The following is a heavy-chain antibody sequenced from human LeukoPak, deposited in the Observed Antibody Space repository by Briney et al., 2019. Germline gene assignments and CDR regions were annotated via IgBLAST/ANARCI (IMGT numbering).Heavy chain of an antibody. CDR1: GFTFGSYA. Sequence: GGSLRLSCAASGFTFGSYAMTWVRQAPGKGLEWVSAISTSGGSTYYADSVKGRFTISRDNSQNTLYLQMNSLRDEDTAVYYCAKAPSGSSREGMDVWGQGITVTVSS. D-gene: IGHD1-26*01. CDR3: AKAPSGSSREGMDV. V-gene: IGHV3-23*01. J-gene: IGHJ6*02. CDR2: ISTSGGST.